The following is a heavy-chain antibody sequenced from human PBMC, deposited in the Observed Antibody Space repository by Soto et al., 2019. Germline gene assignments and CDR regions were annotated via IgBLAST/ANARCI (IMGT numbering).Heavy chain of an antibody. CDR3: LLGYCSSTACYEPFHF. CDR2: IYYSGST. D-gene: IGHD2-2*01. Sequence: QLQLQESGPGLVKPSETLSLTCTVSGGSINSRDYYWGWIRQPPGKGLEWIGNIYYSGSTYYNPSLKSRVTVSVDTSKNQFSLRLSSVTAADTAVYYCLLGYCSSTACYEPFHFWGQGTMVTVSS. V-gene: IGHV4-39*01. J-gene: IGHJ3*01. CDR1: GGSINSRDYY.